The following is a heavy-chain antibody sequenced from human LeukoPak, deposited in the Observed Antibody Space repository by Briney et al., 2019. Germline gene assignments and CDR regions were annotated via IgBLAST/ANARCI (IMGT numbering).Heavy chain of an antibody. Sequence: SETLSLTCTVFGGSISSHYWSWIRQPPGKGLEWIGYIYYSGSTNYNPSLKSRVTISVDTSKNQFSLKLSSVTAADTAVYYCARDQGPGRDNWFDPWGQGTLVTVSS. CDR1: GGSISSHY. V-gene: IGHV4-59*11. CDR2: IYYSGST. CDR3: ARDQGPGRDNWFDP. J-gene: IGHJ5*02.